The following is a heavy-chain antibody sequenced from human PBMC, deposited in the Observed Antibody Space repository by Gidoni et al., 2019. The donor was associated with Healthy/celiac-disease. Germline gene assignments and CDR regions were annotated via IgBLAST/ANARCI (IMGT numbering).Heavy chain of an antibody. V-gene: IGHV3-48*03. Sequence: EVQLVESGGGLVQPGGSLRLSCAASGFTFSSYEMNWVRQAPGKGLEWVSYISSSGSTIYYADSVKGRFTISRDNAKNSLYLQMNSLRAEDTAVYYCARGGYTMIVVVITTPDAFDIWGQGTMVTVSS. CDR1: GFTFSSYE. CDR2: ISSSGSTI. CDR3: ARGGYTMIVVVITTPDAFDI. J-gene: IGHJ3*02. D-gene: IGHD3-22*01.